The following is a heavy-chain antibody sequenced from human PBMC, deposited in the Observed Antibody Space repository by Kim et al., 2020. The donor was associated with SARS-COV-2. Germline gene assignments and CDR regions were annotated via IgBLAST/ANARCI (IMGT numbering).Heavy chain of an antibody. D-gene: IGHD6-13*01. CDR1: GFTFSSYA. Sequence: GGSLRLSCAASGFTFSSYAMHWVRQAPGKGLEWVAVISYDGSNKYYADSVKGRFTISRDNSKNTLYLQMNSLRAEDTAVYYCAREHIAAPAFDIWGQGTMVTVSS. V-gene: IGHV3-30*04. CDR2: ISYDGSNK. CDR3: AREHIAAPAFDI. J-gene: IGHJ3*02.